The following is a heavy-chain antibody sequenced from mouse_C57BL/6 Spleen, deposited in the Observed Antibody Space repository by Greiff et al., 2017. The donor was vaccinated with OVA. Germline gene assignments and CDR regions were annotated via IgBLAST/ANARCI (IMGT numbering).Heavy chain of an antibody. V-gene: IGHV14-1*01. Sequence: VQLQQSGAELVRPGASVKLSCTASGFNIKDYYMHWVKQRPEQGLEWIGRIDPEDGDTEYAPKFQGKATMTADTSSNTAYLQLSSLTSEDTAVYYCITYGNYYGSSYYAMDYWGQGTSVTVSS. D-gene: IGHD1-1*01. J-gene: IGHJ4*01. CDR2: IDPEDGDT. CDR1: GFNIKDYY. CDR3: ITYGNYYGSSYYAMDY.